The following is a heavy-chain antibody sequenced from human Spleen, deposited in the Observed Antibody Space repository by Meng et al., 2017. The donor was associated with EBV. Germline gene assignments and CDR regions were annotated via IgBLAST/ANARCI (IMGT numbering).Heavy chain of an antibody. V-gene: IGHV1-18*01. CDR3: ARDLNYEEGTFEY. J-gene: IGHJ4*02. D-gene: IGHD4-11*01. CDR2: ISPNNGNS. CDR1: GYEFFNYG. Sequence: QVHLVQPGPEVKKPGASLKVSCKTSGYEFFNYGISWVRQAPGQGLEWLGWISPNNGNSNFGQNLENRLTMTTNTSTSTAYMELRSLTSDDTAVYYCARDLNYEEGTFEYWGQGTLVTVSS.